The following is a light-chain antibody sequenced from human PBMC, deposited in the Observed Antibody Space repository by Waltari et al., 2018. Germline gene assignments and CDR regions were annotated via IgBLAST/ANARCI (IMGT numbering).Light chain of an antibody. J-gene: IGLJ1*01. CDR2: RDN. CDR3: STWDNSLKTYI. V-gene: IGLV10-54*04. Sequence: QAGLTQPPSVSRALRQTATLTCTGNSKDVGNQGAAWLQQHQGHPPKLLSYRDNRRPSGISERFSASRSGNTASLTITELQPEDDADYYCSTWDNSLKTYIFGTGTKVTVL. CDR1: SKDVGNQG.